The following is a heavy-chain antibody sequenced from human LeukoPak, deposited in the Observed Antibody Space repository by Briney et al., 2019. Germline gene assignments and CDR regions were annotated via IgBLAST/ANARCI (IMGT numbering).Heavy chain of an antibody. D-gene: IGHD2-15*01. CDR1: GYRFTTYW. J-gene: IGHJ6*02. CDR2: IYPDDSDA. V-gene: IGHV5-51*01. Sequence: GESLKISCQGSGYRFTTYWIGWVRPMPGKGLEWMGIIYPDDSDARYTPSFQGQVTISVDKSINTAYLQWRSLKASDTATYYCARRAAYYYGLDVWGQGTTVTVSS. CDR3: ARRAAYYYGLDV.